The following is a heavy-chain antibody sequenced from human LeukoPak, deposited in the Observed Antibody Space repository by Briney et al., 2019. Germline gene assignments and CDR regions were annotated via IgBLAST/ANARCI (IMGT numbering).Heavy chain of an antibody. CDR1: GFTFSSYA. D-gene: IGHD3-10*01. CDR3: VKYSDVLLWFGDFVYFDY. J-gene: IGHJ4*02. V-gene: IGHV3-23*01. CDR2: ISGSGGST. Sequence: PGGSLRLSCAASGFTFSSYAMSWVRQAPGKGLEWVSAISGSGGSTYYADSVKGRFTISRDNSKNTLYLQMNSLRAEDTAVYYCVKYSDVLLWFGDFVYFDYWGQGTLVTVSS.